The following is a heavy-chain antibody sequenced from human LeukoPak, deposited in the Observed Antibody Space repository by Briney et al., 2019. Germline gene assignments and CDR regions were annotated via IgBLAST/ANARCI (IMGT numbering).Heavy chain of an antibody. V-gene: IGHV3-48*02. CDR3: ARAGHSSSWYLDY. Sequence: GGSLRLSCAASGFTFSSYSMHWVRQAPGKGLEWVSGISTTSNTIYYADSVKGRFTISRDNAKNSLYLQMSGLGDEDTAVYFCARAGHSSSWYLDYWGQGTLVTVSS. CDR2: ISTTSNTI. D-gene: IGHD6-13*01. J-gene: IGHJ4*02. CDR1: GFTFSSYS.